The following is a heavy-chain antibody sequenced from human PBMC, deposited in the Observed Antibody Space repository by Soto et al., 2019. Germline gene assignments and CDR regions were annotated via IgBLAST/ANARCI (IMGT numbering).Heavy chain of an antibody. CDR3: ARMATFGSLNWFDP. J-gene: IGHJ5*02. V-gene: IGHV1-8*01. D-gene: IGHD3-16*01. CDR2: MNPGSGDT. CDR1: GYSFTNND. Sequence: SVKVSCKASGYSFTNNDVTWVRQATGQGLEWMGWMNPGSGDTGYAQKFQGRVTMTRDISIATAYMELSSLRSDDTAIYYCARMATFGSLNWFDPWGQGTLVTVSS.